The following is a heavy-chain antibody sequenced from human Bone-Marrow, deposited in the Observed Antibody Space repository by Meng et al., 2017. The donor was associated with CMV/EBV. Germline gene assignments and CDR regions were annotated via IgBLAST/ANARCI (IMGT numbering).Heavy chain of an antibody. CDR1: GFTFSSYG. J-gene: IGHJ6*02. D-gene: IGHD6-13*01. V-gene: IGHV3-30*02. Sequence: GESLKISCAASGFTFSSYGMHWVRQAPGKGLEWVAFIRYDGSNKYYADSVKGRFTISRDNAKNSLYLQMNSLRAEDTAVYYCARVPDSSSWLGYYYYGMDVWGQGTTVTASS. CDR3: ARVPDSSSWLGYYYYGMDV. CDR2: IRYDGSNK.